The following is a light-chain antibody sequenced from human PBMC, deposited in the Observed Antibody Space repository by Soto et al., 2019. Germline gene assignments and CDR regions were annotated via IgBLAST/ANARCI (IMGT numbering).Light chain of an antibody. J-gene: IGKJ1*01. CDR3: QQYNNWPPMT. CDR2: GAS. CDR1: QSVSSY. V-gene: IGKV3-15*01. Sequence: EIVLTQSPATLSLFPGERATLSCRASQSVSSYLAWYQQKPGQAPRLLIYGASTRATGIPARFSGSGSGTEFTLTISSLQSEDFAVYYCQQYNNWPPMTFGQGTKVDIK.